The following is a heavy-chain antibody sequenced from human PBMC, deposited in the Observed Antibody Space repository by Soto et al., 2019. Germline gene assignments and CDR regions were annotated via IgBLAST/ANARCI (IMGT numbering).Heavy chain of an antibody. D-gene: IGHD5-18*01. Sequence: GGFLRLSCAASGFTVSSNYMSWVRQAPGKGLEWVSVIYSGGSTYYADSVKGRFTISRDNSKNTLYLQMNSLRAEDTAVYYCARVVIQENYFDYWGQGTLVTVSS. V-gene: IGHV3-66*01. CDR1: GFTVSSNY. J-gene: IGHJ4*02. CDR2: IYSGGST. CDR3: ARVVIQENYFDY.